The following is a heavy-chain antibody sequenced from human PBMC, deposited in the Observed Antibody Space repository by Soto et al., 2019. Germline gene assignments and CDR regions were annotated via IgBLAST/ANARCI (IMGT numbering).Heavy chain of an antibody. D-gene: IGHD2-2*01. Sequence: AAVKVSCKASGYTFTSYYMHWVRQAPGQGLEWMGIINPSGVSTSYAQKFQGRVTMTRDTSTSTVYMELSSLRSEDTAVYYCARGREPGYYGMDVWGQGTTVTVSS. J-gene: IGHJ6*02. CDR3: ARGREPGYYGMDV. CDR1: GYTFTSYY. V-gene: IGHV1-46*01. CDR2: INPSGVST.